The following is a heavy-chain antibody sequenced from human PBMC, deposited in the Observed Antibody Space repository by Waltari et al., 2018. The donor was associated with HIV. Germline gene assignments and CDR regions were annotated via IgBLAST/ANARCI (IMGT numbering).Heavy chain of an antibody. D-gene: IGHD2-2*01. V-gene: IGHV3-33*01. J-gene: IGHJ4*02. CDR3: ARDDYVTSSIDY. CDR2: IWSEGTNK. CDR1: GSSFNNYG. Sequence: QVQLVESGGGVVQPGRSLRLSCAASGSSFNNYGMHWVRQAPGKGLEWVAVIWSEGTNKFYAGSVKGRFSISRDNSKNTLYLQMNSLRADDTALYYCARDDYVTSSIDYWGQGTLVTVSS.